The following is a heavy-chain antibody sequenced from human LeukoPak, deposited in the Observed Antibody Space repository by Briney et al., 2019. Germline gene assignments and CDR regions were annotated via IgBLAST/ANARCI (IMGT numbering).Heavy chain of an antibody. V-gene: IGHV1-69*01. CDR2: IIPIFRTA. Sequence: SVKVSCKASGGTFRSFAISWVRQAPGQGLEWMGGIIPIFRTANYAQKFQGRVTITADESTSTAYTELSSLRSEDTAVYYCARALRYYSDSSGYAFDYWGQGTLVTVSS. CDR3: ARALRYYSDSSGYAFDY. D-gene: IGHD3-22*01. CDR1: GGTFRSFA. J-gene: IGHJ4*02.